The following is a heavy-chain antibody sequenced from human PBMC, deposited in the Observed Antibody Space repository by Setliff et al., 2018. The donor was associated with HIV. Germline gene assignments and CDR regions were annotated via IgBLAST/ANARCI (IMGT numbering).Heavy chain of an antibody. CDR1: GFAFSTFD. CDR3: AKPTIGIYPRSFDL. CDR2: VSPGSHTT. Sequence: RGESLKISCEASGFAFSTFDMNWVRQSPGKGLEWVSGVSPGSHTTYYAESVKGRFTVSRDDSNNMLFLQMTSLGDDDTAIYYCAKPTIGIYPRSFDLWGPGTMVTVSS. J-gene: IGHJ3*01. D-gene: IGHD1-26*01. V-gene: IGHV3-23*01.